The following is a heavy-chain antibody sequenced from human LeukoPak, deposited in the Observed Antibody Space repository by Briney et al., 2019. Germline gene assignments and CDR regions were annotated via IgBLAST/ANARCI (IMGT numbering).Heavy chain of an antibody. CDR2: IYHSGST. CDR3: ARSRVAAVSSYYFDY. CDR1: GGSMSSSNW. J-gene: IGHJ4*02. D-gene: IGHD6-19*01. Sequence: PSETLSLTCAVSGGSMSSSNWWSWVRQPPGKGLEWIGEIYHSGSTNYNPSLKSRATISVDKSRNQFSLKLWSVTAADTAIYYCARSRVAAVSSYYFDYWGQGTLVTVSS. V-gene: IGHV4-4*02.